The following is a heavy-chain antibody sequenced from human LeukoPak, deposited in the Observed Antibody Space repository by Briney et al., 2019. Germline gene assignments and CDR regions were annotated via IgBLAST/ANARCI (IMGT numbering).Heavy chain of an antibody. Sequence: GGSLRLSCAASGFTVSSNYMTWVRQAPGEGLEWVSLIYGGGNTYYANSVKGRFTISRDNSKNTPYLQMNNLRVEETGVYYCARPGGNYPNKYWYFDLWGRGTLVTVSS. CDR1: GFTVSSNY. V-gene: IGHV3-66*04. CDR2: IYGGGNT. D-gene: IGHD1-26*01. J-gene: IGHJ2*01. CDR3: ARPGGNYPNKYWYFDL.